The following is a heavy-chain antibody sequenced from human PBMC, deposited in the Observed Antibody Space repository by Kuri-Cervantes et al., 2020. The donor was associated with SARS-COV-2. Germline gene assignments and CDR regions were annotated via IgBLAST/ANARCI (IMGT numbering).Heavy chain of an antibody. CDR1: GFTFSSYG. CDR2: ISYDGSNK. D-gene: IGHD4-17*01. Sequence: GESLKISCAAPGFTFSSYGMHWVRQAPGKGLEWVAVISYDGSNKYYVDSVKGRFTISRDNAKNSLYLQMNSLRAEDTAVYYCAKDLGYGDYSDAFDIWGQGTMVTVSS. CDR3: AKDLGYGDYSDAFDI. J-gene: IGHJ3*02. V-gene: IGHV3-30*18.